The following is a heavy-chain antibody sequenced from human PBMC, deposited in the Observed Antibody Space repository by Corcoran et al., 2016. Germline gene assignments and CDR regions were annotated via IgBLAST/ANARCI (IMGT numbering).Heavy chain of an antibody. Sequence: QVTLKESGPALVKPTQTLTLTCTFSGFSLSTSGMRVSWIRQPPGKALEWLARIDWDDDKFYSTSLKTRLTISKDTSKNQVVLTMTNMDPVDTATYYCARNSITIFGAENWFDPWGQGTLVTVSS. CDR3: ARNSITIFGAENWFDP. CDR2: IDWDDDK. D-gene: IGHD3-3*01. CDR1: GFSLSTSGMR. J-gene: IGHJ5*02. V-gene: IGHV2-70*04.